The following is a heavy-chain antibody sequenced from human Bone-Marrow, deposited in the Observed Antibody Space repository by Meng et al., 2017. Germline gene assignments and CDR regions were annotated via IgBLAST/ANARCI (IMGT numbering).Heavy chain of an antibody. CDR3: ARGAHRGGSYFFDY. D-gene: IGHD1-26*01. J-gene: IGHJ4*02. Sequence: ASVKVSCKASGYTFTGYYMHWVRQAPGQGLEWMGRINPNSGGTNYAQKFQGRVTMTRDTSISTAYMELSRLRSDDTAVYYCARGAHRGGSYFFDYWGQGTLVTGSS. V-gene: IGHV1-2*06. CDR2: INPNSGGT. CDR1: GYTFTGYY.